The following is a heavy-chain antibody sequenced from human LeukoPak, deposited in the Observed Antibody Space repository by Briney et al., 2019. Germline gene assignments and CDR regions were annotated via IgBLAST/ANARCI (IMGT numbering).Heavy chain of an antibody. D-gene: IGHD6-19*01. J-gene: IGHJ6*03. V-gene: IGHV1-24*01. CDR2: FDPEDGET. Sequence: ASVKVSCKASGGTFSSYAISWVRQAPGKGLEWMGGFDPEDGETIYAQKFQGRVTMTEDTSTDTAYMELSSLRSEDTAVYYCATQRPNPVAGIYYYYYMDVWGKGTTVTVSS. CDR1: GGTFSSYA. CDR3: ATQRPNPVAGIYYYYYMDV.